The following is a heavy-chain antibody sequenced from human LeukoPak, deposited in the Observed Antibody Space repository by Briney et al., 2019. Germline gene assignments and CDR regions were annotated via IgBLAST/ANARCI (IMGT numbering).Heavy chain of an antibody. V-gene: IGHV3-48*04. CDR1: GFTFSSYT. Sequence: GGSLRLSCAASGFTFSSYTMNWVRQAPGKGLEWLSYISPSSNGIYHTDSVKGRFTISRDNAKNSLYLQMNSLRAEDTAVYYCAKQSYYDSSGYPDYWGQGTLVTVSS. CDR2: ISPSSNGI. CDR3: AKQSYYDSSGYPDY. D-gene: IGHD3-22*01. J-gene: IGHJ4*02.